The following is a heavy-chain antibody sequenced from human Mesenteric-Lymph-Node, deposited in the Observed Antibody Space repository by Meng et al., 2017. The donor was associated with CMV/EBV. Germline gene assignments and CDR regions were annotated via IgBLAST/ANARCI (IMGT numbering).Heavy chain of an antibody. Sequence: LPCPVSGVSVSIVTSFWSWIRQPPGKGLEWIGCIYHTGSTNYHPSLKSRVTISVDTSKNQFSLKLSSVTAADTAVYYCARHRGDLFYWGQGTLVTVSS. J-gene: IGHJ4*02. CDR1: GVSVSIVTSF. V-gene: IGHV4-61*01. D-gene: IGHD3-10*01. CDR3: ARHRGDLFY. CDR2: IYHTGST.